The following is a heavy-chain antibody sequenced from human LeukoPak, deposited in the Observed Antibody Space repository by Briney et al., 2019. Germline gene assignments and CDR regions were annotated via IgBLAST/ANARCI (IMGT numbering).Heavy chain of an antibody. CDR2: IYYSGST. V-gene: IGHV4-59*01. CDR1: GGSISSYY. D-gene: IGHD2-2*01. J-gene: IGHJ5*02. CDR3: ARVVPAALRVGWFDP. Sequence: PSETLSLTCTVSGGSISSYYWSWIRQPPGKGLEWIGYIYYSGSTNYNPSLKSRVTISVDTSKNQFSLKLSSVTAADTAVYYCARVVPAALRVGWFDPWGQGTPVTVSS.